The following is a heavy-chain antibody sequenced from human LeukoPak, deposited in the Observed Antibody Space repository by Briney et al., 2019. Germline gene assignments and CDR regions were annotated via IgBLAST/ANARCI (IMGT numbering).Heavy chain of an antibody. CDR2: IIPIFGTA. D-gene: IGHD6-19*01. Sequence: SVKVSCKASGGTFSSYAISWVRQAPGQRLEWMGGIIPIFGTANYAQKFQGRVTITADESTSTAYMELSSLRSEDTAVYYCARGGALAVAGTLLFDYWGQGTLVTVSS. J-gene: IGHJ4*02. CDR1: GGTFSSYA. V-gene: IGHV1-69*13. CDR3: ARGGALAVAGTLLFDY.